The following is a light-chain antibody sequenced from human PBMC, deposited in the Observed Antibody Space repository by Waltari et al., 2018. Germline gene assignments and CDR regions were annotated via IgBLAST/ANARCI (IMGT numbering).Light chain of an antibody. Sequence: QSVLTQPPSVSGTPGQRVTISCSGSNSNIGGNSVNWYQQLPGTAPKLLIYNDNQGPSGVPYRFSASKSGTSASLASTGLQSEDEADYYCAVWDDSLGGVFGGGTKLTVL. V-gene: IGLV1-44*01. CDR3: AVWDDSLGGV. J-gene: IGLJ3*02. CDR2: NDN. CDR1: NSNIGGNS.